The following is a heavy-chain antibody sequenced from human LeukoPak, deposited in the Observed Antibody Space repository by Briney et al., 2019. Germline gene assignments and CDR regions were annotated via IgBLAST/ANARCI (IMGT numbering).Heavy chain of an antibody. V-gene: IGHV3-23*01. Sequence: GGSLRLSCAASGFKFSDYAMSWVRQAPGKGLEWVSAISGSGGSTYYADSVKGRFTISRDNSKNTLYLQMNSLRAEDTAVYYCAKDGAARPPYFDYWGQGTLVTVSS. CDR1: GFKFSDYA. CDR3: AKDGAARPPYFDY. J-gene: IGHJ4*02. CDR2: ISGSGGST. D-gene: IGHD6-6*01.